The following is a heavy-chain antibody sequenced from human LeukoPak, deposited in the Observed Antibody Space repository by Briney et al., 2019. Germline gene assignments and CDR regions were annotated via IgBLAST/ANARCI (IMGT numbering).Heavy chain of an antibody. Sequence: SQTLSLTCTVSGASISGGSYYWSWIRQPAGRDLEWIGRVYTTGSTDYSPSLQDRVIISLDTSKNQFSLKLTSVTAADTAVYYCAREVGVGIDWFDPWGQGTLVTVSS. CDR3: AREVGVGIDWFDP. CDR2: VYTTGST. D-gene: IGHD2-21*01. J-gene: IGHJ5*02. V-gene: IGHV4-61*02. CDR1: GASISGGSYY.